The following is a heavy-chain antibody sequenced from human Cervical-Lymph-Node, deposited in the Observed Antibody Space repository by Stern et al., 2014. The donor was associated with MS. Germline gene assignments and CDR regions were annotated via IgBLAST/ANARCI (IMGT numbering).Heavy chain of an antibody. CDR2: IDLYDSDT. CDR1: GYSFTIYY. CDR3: ARHVQGFDY. V-gene: IGHV5-51*01. J-gene: IGHJ4*02. Sequence: VQLVQSGAEVKKPGESLKISCKLSGYSFTIYYIAWVRQMPGKVLEVMVFIDLYDSDTTYSPSFQGQVTISADKSITTAYLQWSSLRASDTAMYYCARHVQGFDYWGQGTLVTVSS.